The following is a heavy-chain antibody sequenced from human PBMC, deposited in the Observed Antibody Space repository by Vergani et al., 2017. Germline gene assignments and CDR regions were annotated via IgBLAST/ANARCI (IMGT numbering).Heavy chain of an antibody. D-gene: IGHD1-26*01. CDR1: GFTFSTYA. CDR2: LTGGGGST. CDR3: VKDAGSYKNFFGS. V-gene: IGHV3-23*01. J-gene: IGHJ4*02. Sequence: EVQLLESGGSLKQPGGSVRLSCAASGFTFSTYAMHWVRQAPGKGLEWVSALTGGGGSTYYADSFKGRFIISRDNSRDTLYLQMNSLRPEDTATYYCVKDAGSYKNFFGSWGQGTLVTVSS.